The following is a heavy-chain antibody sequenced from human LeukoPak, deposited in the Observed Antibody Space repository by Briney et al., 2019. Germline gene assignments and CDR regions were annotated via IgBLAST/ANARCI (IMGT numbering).Heavy chain of an antibody. V-gene: IGHV4-59*01. Sequence: SETLSLTCAVYGGSFSGYYWSWIRQPPGKGLEWIGYIYYSGSTNYNPSLKSRVTISVDTSKNQFSLKLSSVTAADTAVYYCAREVTYYDSSGGAFDYWGQGTLVTVSS. J-gene: IGHJ4*02. D-gene: IGHD3-22*01. CDR1: GGSFSGYY. CDR2: IYYSGST. CDR3: AREVTYYDSSGGAFDY.